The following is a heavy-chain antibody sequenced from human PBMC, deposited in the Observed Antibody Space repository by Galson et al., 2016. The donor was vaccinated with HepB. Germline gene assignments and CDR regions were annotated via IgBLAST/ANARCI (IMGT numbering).Heavy chain of an antibody. D-gene: IGHD3-10*01. J-gene: IGHJ4*02. CDR1: GLTFSSYA. Sequence: SLRLSCAASGLTFSSYAMSWVRQAPGKGLEWVSFISGSGGNTNFADSVKGRFTVSRDNSKNTLYLQVNSLRADDTAVYYCATLVGSYSHFEYWGQETLVTVSS. CDR3: ATLVGSYSHFEY. CDR2: ISGSGGNT. V-gene: IGHV3-23*01.